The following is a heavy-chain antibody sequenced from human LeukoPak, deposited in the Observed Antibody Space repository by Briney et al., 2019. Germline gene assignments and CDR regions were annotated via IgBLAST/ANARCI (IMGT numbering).Heavy chain of an antibody. CDR2: ISGSGGST. V-gene: IGHV3-23*01. D-gene: IGHD6-19*01. Sequence: GSLRLSCAASGFTFSSYAMSWVRQAPGKGLEWVSAISGSGGSTYYADSVKGRFTISRGNSKNTLYLQMNSLRAEDTAVYYCAKVWSSGWYFPPPYWPSDYWGQGTLVTVSS. CDR3: AKVWSSGWYFPPPYWPSDY. J-gene: IGHJ4*02. CDR1: GFTFSSYA.